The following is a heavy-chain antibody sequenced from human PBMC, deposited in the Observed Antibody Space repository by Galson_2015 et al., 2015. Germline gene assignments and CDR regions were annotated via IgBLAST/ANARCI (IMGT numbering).Heavy chain of an antibody. CDR2: IRGGGSDT. D-gene: IGHD1-26*01. V-gene: IGHV3-23*01. J-gene: IGHJ4*02. CDR3: AKPLRVGTSYFDY. Sequence: SLRLSCAASGFTFSTYTMNWVRQAPGKGLEWVSAIRGGGSDTIYADSVKGRFTISRDNSKNTLYLQMDSLRAEDTAIYYCAKPLRVGTSYFDYWGQGTLVTVSS. CDR1: GFTFSTYT.